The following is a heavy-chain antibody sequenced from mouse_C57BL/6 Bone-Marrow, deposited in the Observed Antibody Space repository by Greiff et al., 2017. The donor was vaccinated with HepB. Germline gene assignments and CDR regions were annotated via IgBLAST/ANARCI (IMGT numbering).Heavy chain of an antibody. CDR1: GFTFSDFY. CDR3: ARDAEDYYGSSPYWYFDV. V-gene: IGHV7-1*01. J-gene: IGHJ1*03. CDR2: SRNKANDYTT. D-gene: IGHD1-1*01. Sequence: EVKLMESGGGLVQSGRSLRLSCATSGFTFSDFYMEWVRQAPGKGLEWIAASRNKANDYTTEYSASVKGRFIVSRDTSQSILYLQMNALRAEDTAIYYCARDAEDYYGSSPYWYFDVWGTGTTVTVSS.